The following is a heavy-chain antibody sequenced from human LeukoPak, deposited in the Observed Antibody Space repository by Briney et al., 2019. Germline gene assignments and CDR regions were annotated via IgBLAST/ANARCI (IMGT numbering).Heavy chain of an antibody. CDR3: ARGSPILGFCSSTSCYYGMDV. J-gene: IGHJ6*02. Sequence: SQTLSLTCAISGDSVPSNSAAWNWIRQSPSRGLEWLGRTFYRSKWYNDYAVSVKSRITINPDTSKNQFSLQLNSVIPEDTAVYYCARGSPILGFCSSTSCYYGMDVWGQGTTVTVSS. D-gene: IGHD2-2*01. CDR1: GDSVPSNSAA. V-gene: IGHV6-1*01. CDR2: TFYRSKWYN.